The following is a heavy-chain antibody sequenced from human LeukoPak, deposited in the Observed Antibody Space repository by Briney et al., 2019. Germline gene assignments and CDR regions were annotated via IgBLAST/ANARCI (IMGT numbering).Heavy chain of an antibody. Sequence: PGGSLRLSCAASGFTVSTNCMTWVRQAPGKGLEWVSTIYSGGTTYYADSVMGRFTISRHNSRNTLYLQMNSLRGEDTAVYYCARVDTVMAYYFDLWGQGTLVTVSS. V-gene: IGHV3-53*04. CDR3: ARVDTVMAYYFDL. J-gene: IGHJ4*02. CDR2: IYSGGTT. CDR1: GFTVSTNC. D-gene: IGHD5-18*01.